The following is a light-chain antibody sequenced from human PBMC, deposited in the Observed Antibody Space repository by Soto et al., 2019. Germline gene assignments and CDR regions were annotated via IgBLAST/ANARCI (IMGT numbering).Light chain of an antibody. CDR3: TSYAGGNNV. V-gene: IGLV2-8*01. Sequence: QSALTQPPSASGSPGQSVTISCTGTSSDVGGYNYVSWYQQYPGKVPKLMVYEVNKRPSGVPDRFSGSKSGNTASLTVSGLQPDDEADYYCTSYAGGNNVFGTGTKVTVL. CDR2: EVN. CDR1: SSDVGGYNY. J-gene: IGLJ1*01.